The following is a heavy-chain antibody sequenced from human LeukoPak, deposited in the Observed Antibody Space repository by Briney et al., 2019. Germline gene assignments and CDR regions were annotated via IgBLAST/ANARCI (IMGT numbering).Heavy chain of an antibody. CDR1: GGSFSGYY. Sequence: PSETLSLTCAVYGGSFSGYYWSWIRQPPGKGLEWIGEINHSGSTNYNPSLKSRVTMSADTSKNQFSLNLSSVTAADTAVYYCARDARGWSGFDYWGQGTLVTVSS. J-gene: IGHJ4*02. D-gene: IGHD3-3*01. CDR3: ARDARGWSGFDY. V-gene: IGHV4-34*01. CDR2: INHSGST.